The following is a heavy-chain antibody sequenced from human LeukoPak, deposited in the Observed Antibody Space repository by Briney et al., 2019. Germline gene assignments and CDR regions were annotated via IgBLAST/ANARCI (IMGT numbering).Heavy chain of an antibody. CDR1: GGSISSSSYY. Sequence: PSETLSLTCTVSGGSISSSSYYWGWIRQPPGKGLEWIGSIYYSGSTYYNPSLKSRVSISKDASKNQFPLKVSSVTAADTAVYYCARIKKVDTSIDYWGQGTLVTVSS. V-gene: IGHV4-39*01. CDR2: IYYSGST. D-gene: IGHD5-18*01. CDR3: ARIKKVDTSIDY. J-gene: IGHJ4*02.